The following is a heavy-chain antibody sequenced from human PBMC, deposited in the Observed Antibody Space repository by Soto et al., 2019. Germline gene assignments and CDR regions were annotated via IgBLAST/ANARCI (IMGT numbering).Heavy chain of an antibody. V-gene: IGHV3-23*01. CDR2: ISGSGGST. Sequence: EVQLLESGGGLVQPGGSLRLSCAASGFTFSSYAMSWVRQAPGKGLEWVSAISGSGGSTYYADSVKGRFTISRDNSKNTRYLQMNSLRAEDTAVYDCAKQAGKQLVYFDDGGQGTLVTVAS. J-gene: IGHJ4*02. CDR1: GFTFSSYA. CDR3: AKQAGKQLVYFDD. D-gene: IGHD6-6*01.